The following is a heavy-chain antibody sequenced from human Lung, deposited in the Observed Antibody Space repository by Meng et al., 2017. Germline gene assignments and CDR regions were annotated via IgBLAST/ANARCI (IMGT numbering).Heavy chain of an antibody. Sequence: PQLWGAVLLKPLAHPSLPCVVSGVSFSDDYWSLIRTPPGKGLEWIGEINHSGSTNYNPSLESRATISVDTSQNNLSLKLSSVTAADSAVYYCARGPTTMAHDFDYWGQGTLVTVSS. CDR2: INHSGST. CDR3: ARGPTTMAHDFDY. V-gene: IGHV4-34*02. CDR1: GVSFSDDY. J-gene: IGHJ4*02. D-gene: IGHD4-11*01.